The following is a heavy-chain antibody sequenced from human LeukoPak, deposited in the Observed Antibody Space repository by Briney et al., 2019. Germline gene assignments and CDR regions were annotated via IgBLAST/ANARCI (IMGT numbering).Heavy chain of an antibody. CDR3: ARDGYSSGWYAFDY. Sequence: GGSLRLSCEASGFTFSNYWMSWVRQPPGKGLGWVANIKEDGSEKDYVDSVKGRFTISRDNAKNSLYLQMNSLRAEDTAVYYCARDGYSSGWYAFDYWGQGTLVTVSS. V-gene: IGHV3-7*01. D-gene: IGHD6-19*01. CDR1: GFTFSNYW. CDR2: IKEDGSEK. J-gene: IGHJ4*02.